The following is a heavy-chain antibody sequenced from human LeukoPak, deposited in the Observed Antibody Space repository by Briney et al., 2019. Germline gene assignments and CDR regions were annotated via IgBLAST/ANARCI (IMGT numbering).Heavy chain of an antibody. D-gene: IGHD3-22*01. CDR2: ISAYNGNT. J-gene: IGHJ5*02. CDR3: AAYQTYYYDSSGYFPFDP. V-gene: IGHV1-18*01. Sequence: ASVKVSCKASGYTFTSYGISWVRQAPGQGLEWMGWISAYNGNTNYAQKLQGRVTMTTDTPTSTAYMELRSLRSDDTAVYYCAAYQTYYYDSSGYFPFDPWGQGTLVTVSS. CDR1: GYTFTSYG.